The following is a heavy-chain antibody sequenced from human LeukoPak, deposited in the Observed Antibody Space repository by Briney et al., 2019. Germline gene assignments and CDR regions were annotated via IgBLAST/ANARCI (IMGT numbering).Heavy chain of an antibody. CDR3: AKDLVDTAMVLNAFDI. J-gene: IGHJ3*02. CDR1: GFTFSSYG. D-gene: IGHD5-18*01. Sequence: GGSLRLSCAASGFTFSSYGMHWVRQAPGKGLEWVAFIRYDGSNKYYADSVKGRFTISRDNSKNTLYLQMNSLRAEDTAVYYCAKDLVDTAMVLNAFDIWGQGTMVTVSS. CDR2: IRYDGSNK. V-gene: IGHV3-30*02.